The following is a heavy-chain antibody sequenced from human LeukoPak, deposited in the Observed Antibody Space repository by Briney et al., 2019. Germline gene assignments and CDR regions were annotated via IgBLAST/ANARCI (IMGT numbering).Heavy chain of an antibody. CDR1: GGTFSSYT. D-gene: IGHD3-10*01. Sequence: APVKVSCKASGGTFSSYTISWVRQAPGQGLEWMGRIIPILGIANYAQKFQGRVTITADKSTSTAYMELSSLRSEDTAVYYCARDDYYGSGSYSDYWGQGTLVTVSS. V-gene: IGHV1-69*04. CDR3: ARDDYYGSGSYSDY. CDR2: IIPILGIA. J-gene: IGHJ4*02.